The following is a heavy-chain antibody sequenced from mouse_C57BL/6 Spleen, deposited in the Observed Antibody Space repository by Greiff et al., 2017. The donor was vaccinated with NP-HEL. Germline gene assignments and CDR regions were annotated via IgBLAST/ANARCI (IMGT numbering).Heavy chain of an antibody. D-gene: IGHD1-1*01. V-gene: IGHV14-4*01. CDR3: TTGHYGSSYYAMEY. Sequence: VQLQQSGAELVRPGASVKLSCTASGFNIKDDYMHWVKQRPEQGLEWIGWIDPENGDTEYASKFQGKATITADTSSNTAYLQLSSLTSEDTAVYYWTTGHYGSSYYAMEYGGQGTSVTVSS. CDR1: GFNIKDDY. J-gene: IGHJ4*01. CDR2: IDPENGDT.